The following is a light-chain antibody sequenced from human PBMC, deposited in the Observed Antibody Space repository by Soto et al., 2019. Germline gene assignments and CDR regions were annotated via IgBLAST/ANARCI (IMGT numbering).Light chain of an antibody. CDR3: QQYYSTPIT. CDR2: WAS. J-gene: IGKJ5*01. Sequence: DIMMTQSPDSLAVSLGERATINCKSSQSVLYSSNNKNYLAWYQQKPGQPPKLLIYWASTRESGVPDRFSGSGSGTDFTLTISILQAEDVAVYYCQQYYSTPITFGQGTRPEIK. CDR1: QSVLYSSNNKNY. V-gene: IGKV4-1*01.